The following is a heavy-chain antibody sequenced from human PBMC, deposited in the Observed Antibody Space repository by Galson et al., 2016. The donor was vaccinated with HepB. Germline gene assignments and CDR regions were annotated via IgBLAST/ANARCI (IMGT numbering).Heavy chain of an antibody. CDR3: ARGRTVAATFDC. CDR1: GGSFNSTTFY. V-gene: IGHV4-39*02. D-gene: IGHD6-19*01. J-gene: IGHJ4*02. CDR2: VSYRGST. Sequence: SETLSLTCTVSGGSFNSTTFYWAWIRQTPGKGLEWIGTVSYRGSTYYNPSLKSRVTLSVDTSKKQFSLNLRSVTAPDTAVYYCARGRTVAATFDCWGQGTLVTVSS.